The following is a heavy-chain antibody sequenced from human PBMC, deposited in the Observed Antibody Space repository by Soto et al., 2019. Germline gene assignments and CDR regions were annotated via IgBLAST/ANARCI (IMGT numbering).Heavy chain of an antibody. D-gene: IGHD5-12*01. J-gene: IGHJ6*02. CDR2: ISGSGGST. CDR1: GFTFSSYA. V-gene: IGHV3-23*01. Sequence: GGSLRLSCAASGFTFSSYAMSWVRQAPGKGLEWVSAISGSGGSTYYADSVKGRFTISRDNSKNTLYLQMNSLRAEDTAVYYCAKANSGYDSDHYYYYGMDVWGQGTTVTVSS. CDR3: AKANSGYDSDHYYYYGMDV.